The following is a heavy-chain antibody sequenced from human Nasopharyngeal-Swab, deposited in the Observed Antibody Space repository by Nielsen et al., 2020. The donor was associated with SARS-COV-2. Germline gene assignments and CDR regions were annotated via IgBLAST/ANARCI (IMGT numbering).Heavy chain of an antibody. V-gene: IGHV4-34*01. J-gene: IGHJ4*02. CDR3: ARARGYSGYGY. Sequence: WIRQPPGKGLEWIGEINHSGSTNYNPSLKSRVTISVDTSKNQFSLKLSSVTAADTAVYYCARARGYSGYGYWGQGTLVTVSS. D-gene: IGHD5-12*01. CDR2: INHSGST.